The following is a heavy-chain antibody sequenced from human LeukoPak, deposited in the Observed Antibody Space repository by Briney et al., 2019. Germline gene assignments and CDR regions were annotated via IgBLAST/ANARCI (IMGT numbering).Heavy chain of an antibody. D-gene: IGHD3-22*01. V-gene: IGHV1-69*04. J-gene: IGHJ4*02. CDR2: IIPNLGTT. Sequence: ASVKVSCKASGYTFTSYGINWVRQAPGQGLEWMGRIIPNLGTTNRAQSFQDRVTLTADKSTNTAYMELTSLTSDDTAVYYCATTNDGGGYQWGDFFDFWGQGTLVTVSS. CDR3: ATTNDGGGYQWGDFFDF. CDR1: GYTFTSYG.